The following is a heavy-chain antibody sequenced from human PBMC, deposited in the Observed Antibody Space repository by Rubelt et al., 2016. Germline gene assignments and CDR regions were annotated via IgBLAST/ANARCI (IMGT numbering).Heavy chain of an antibody. CDR3: AKDSSCWYIDY. J-gene: IGHJ4*02. Sequence: EVQLVESGGGLVQPGGSLRLSCAASGFTFSSYAMNWVRQAPGKGLEWVSAISGSATGTYYSDSVKGRFTISRDNSKNTRYKQMNSRRAEDTAVYYCAKDSSCWYIDYWCQGTLVTVSS. D-gene: IGHD6-19*01. CDR2: ISGSATGT. CDR1: GFTFSSYA. V-gene: IGHV3-23*04.